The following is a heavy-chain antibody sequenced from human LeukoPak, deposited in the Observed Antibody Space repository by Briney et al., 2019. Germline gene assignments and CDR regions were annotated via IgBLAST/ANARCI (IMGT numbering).Heavy chain of an antibody. Sequence: GGSLRLSCAASGFTFSTYWMSWVRQAPGKGLEWVANINQDGNKIYYVDSVKGRFSISRDNAKNSLFLQMNSLRAEDTAVYYCAKDGRGDLDRSGYPSYFFNYWGQGTLVTVSS. J-gene: IGHJ4*02. CDR3: AKDGRGDLDRSGYPSYFFNY. CDR2: INQDGNKI. CDR1: GFTFSTYW. D-gene: IGHD3-22*01. V-gene: IGHV3-7*01.